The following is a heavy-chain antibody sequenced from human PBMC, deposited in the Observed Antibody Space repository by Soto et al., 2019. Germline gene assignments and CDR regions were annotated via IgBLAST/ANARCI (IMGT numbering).Heavy chain of an antibody. Sequence: EVQLLESGGGLVQPGGFLRLSCAASGFTFSSYAMSWVRQAPGKGLEWVSAISGSGGSTYYADSVKGRFTISRDNSKNTLYLQMNSLRAEDTAVYYCAKRSSGWFFFDYWGQGTLVTVSS. D-gene: IGHD6-19*01. CDR2: ISGSGGST. CDR1: GFTFSSYA. CDR3: AKRSSGWFFFDY. V-gene: IGHV3-23*01. J-gene: IGHJ4*02.